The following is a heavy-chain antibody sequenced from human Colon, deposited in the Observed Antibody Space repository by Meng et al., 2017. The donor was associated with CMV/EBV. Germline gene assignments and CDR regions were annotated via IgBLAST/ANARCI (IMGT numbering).Heavy chain of an antibody. Sequence: AGSLRLSCAASGFDFSDYYMTWVRQAPGKGLEWISYISTSGSPIYYADSVKGRFTISRDNAKTSLYLHMNRLTAEDTGVYYCVGSRVRYIFDHWGQGTLVTVSS. CDR1: GFDFSDYY. CDR2: ISTSGSPI. CDR3: VGSRVRYIFDH. J-gene: IGHJ4*02. V-gene: IGHV3-11*01. D-gene: IGHD1-1*01.